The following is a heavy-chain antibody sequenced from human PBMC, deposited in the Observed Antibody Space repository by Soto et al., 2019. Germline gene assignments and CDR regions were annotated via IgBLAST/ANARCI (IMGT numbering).Heavy chain of an antibody. V-gene: IGHV1-18*01. Sequence: ASVKVSCKASGSTFSNYGLNWVRQAPGQGLEWMGWVSVNNGHTNYAQNLQGRVSMTTDTSTSTAYMELRGLTFDDTAVYYCARDIESVTAKHFFYYYAMDVWGQGTTVTVSS. CDR1: GSTFSNYG. J-gene: IGHJ6*02. D-gene: IGHD2-8*01. CDR2: VSVNNGHT. CDR3: ARDIESVTAKHFFYYYAMDV.